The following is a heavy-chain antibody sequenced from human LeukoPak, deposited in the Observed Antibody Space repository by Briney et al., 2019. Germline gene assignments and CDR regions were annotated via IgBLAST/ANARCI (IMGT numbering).Heavy chain of an antibody. V-gene: IGHV4-34*01. CDR2: ISHSGIT. Sequence: SETLSLTCAVPSGSLRGYSWGWIRQPPPKRLEWVGEISHSGITNYNASLKGRVTISLKKSEIQFSLMLSSVTAADTAVYYCTRQSGTVTPIDYWSQGTLVTVSS. CDR3: TRQSGTVTPIDY. J-gene: IGHJ4*02. CDR1: SGSLRGYS. D-gene: IGHD4-17*01.